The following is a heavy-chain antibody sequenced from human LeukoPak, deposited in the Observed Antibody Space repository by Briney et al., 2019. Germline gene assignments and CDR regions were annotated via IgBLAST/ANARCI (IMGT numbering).Heavy chain of an antibody. CDR3: ARQVREDYYGSGSSAYYFDY. Sequence: SETLSLTCTVSGGSISSYYWSWIRQPPGKGLEWIGYIYTSGSTNYSPSLKRRVTISVDTSKNQFSLKLSSVTAADTAVYYCARQVREDYYGSGSSAYYFDYWGQGTLVTVSS. J-gene: IGHJ4*02. CDR1: GGSISSYY. V-gene: IGHV4-4*09. D-gene: IGHD3-10*01. CDR2: IYTSGST.